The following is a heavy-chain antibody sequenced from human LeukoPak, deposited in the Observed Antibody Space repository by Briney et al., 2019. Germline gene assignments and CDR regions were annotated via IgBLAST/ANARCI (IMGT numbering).Heavy chain of an antibody. CDR1: GVPIYSLF. D-gene: IGHD1-26*01. Sequence: ETPALTLTVSGVPIYSLFWRWIGQAPGKGLEWIGYLYYNWRTNYKPSLKSRVTISVDTSKNQFSLRLSSVTAADTALYYCAKTISLAQWELRRDPFDYWGEGTLVTVSS. CDR2: LYYNWRT. V-gene: IGHV4-59*08. J-gene: IGHJ4*02. CDR3: AKTISLAQWELRRDPFDY.